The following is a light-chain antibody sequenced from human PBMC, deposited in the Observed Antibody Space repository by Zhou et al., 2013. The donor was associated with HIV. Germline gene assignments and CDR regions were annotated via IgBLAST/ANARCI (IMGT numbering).Light chain of an antibody. CDR3: SSYTSTSTLV. V-gene: IGLV2-14*01. CDR2: DVS. Sequence: QSALTQPASVSGSPGQSITTSCTGTSSDVGGFNYVSWYQQHPGKAPKLMIYDVSKRPSGVSNRFSGSKSGNTASLTISGLQAEDEADYYCSSYTSTSTLVFGGGTKLTV. J-gene: IGLJ2*01. CDR1: SSDVGGFNY.